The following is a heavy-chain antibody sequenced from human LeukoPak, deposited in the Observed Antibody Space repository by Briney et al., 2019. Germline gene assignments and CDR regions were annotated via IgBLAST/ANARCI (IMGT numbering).Heavy chain of an antibody. CDR3: AIDPNWGTHS. CDR1: GFTFSTYT. D-gene: IGHD7-27*01. V-gene: IGHV3-23*01. J-gene: IGHJ4*02. Sequence: PGGSLRLSCAASGFTFSTYTMYWVRHPPGKRLEWVSNIGNNGGGIHYADSVKGRFTISRDNFKNALYLQMNSLRVEDTVVYYCAIDPNWGTHSWGQGVLVTVSS. CDR2: IGNNGGGI.